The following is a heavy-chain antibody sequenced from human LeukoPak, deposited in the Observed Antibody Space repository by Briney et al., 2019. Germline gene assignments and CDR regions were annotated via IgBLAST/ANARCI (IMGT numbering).Heavy chain of an antibody. CDR1: GFTFGDYA. CDR3: AKARGYSSSSENNWFDP. V-gene: IGHV3-23*01. Sequence: GGSLRLSCTASGFTFGDYAMSWIRQAPGKGLEWVSAISGSGESTYYADSVKGRFTISRENSKSTLYLQMNSLRAEDTALYYCAKARGYSSSSENNWFDPWGQGTLVTVSS. D-gene: IGHD6-6*01. J-gene: IGHJ5*02. CDR2: ISGSGEST.